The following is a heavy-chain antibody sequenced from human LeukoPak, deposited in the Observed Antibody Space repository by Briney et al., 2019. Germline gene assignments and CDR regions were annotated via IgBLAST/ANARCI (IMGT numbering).Heavy chain of an antibody. J-gene: IGHJ6*02. V-gene: IGHV1-8*01. CDR3: ARPSDGWFGEQFGGMDV. CDR1: GYTFTIYD. CDR2: MNPNSGNT. D-gene: IGHD3-10*01. Sequence: ASVKVSCKASGYTFTIYDINWVRQAPGQGLEWMGWMNPNSGNTGYAQKFQGRVTMTRNTSISTAYMELSSLRSEDTAVYYCARPSDGWFGEQFGGMDVWGQGTTVTVSS.